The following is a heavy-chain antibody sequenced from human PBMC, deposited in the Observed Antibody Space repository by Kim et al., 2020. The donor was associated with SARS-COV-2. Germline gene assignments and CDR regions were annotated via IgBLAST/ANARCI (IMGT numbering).Heavy chain of an antibody. J-gene: IGHJ3*01. D-gene: IGHD3-22*01. Sequence: KSYVESGNGRFTSSRDNAKNSLYLQMNCLRAEDTVVYYWARATMIVPFDVWGQGTMVTVSS. V-gene: IGHV3-7*01. CDR3: ARATMIVPFDV. CDR2: K.